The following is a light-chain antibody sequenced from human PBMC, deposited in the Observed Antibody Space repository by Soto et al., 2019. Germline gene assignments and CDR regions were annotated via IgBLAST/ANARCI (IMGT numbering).Light chain of an antibody. V-gene: IGLV1-40*01. CDR2: GNT. Sequence: QSVVTQPFSVSGAPGQRITISCTGSRSNIGAGYDVHWYQHLPGTAPKLLIHGNTNRPSGVPDRFSGSKTGTSAYLAITGLQPEDEADYFCQSYDISLSGWVFGGGTKLTVL. J-gene: IGLJ3*02. CDR3: QSYDISLSGWV. CDR1: RSNIGAGYD.